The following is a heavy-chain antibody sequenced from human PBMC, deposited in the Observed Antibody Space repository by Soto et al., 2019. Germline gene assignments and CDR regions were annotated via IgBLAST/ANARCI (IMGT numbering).Heavy chain of an antibody. CDR3: ARVKSIAVADMYYYHGLDV. CDR1: GGTFTSYA. Sequence: QVQLVQSGAEVKKPGSSVKVSCKASGGTFTSYAISWMRQAPGQGLEWVGAIIPLLGTTNYAQRFQGRVTITAGASTRTAYMDLSSLRSEDTAVYYCARVKSIAVADMYYYHGLDVWGQGTAVTASS. V-gene: IGHV1-69*01. D-gene: IGHD6-19*01. J-gene: IGHJ6*02. CDR2: IIPLLGTT.